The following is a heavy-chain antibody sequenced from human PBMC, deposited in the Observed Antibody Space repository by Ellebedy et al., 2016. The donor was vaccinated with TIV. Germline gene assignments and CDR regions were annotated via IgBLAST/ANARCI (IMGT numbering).Heavy chain of an antibody. J-gene: IGHJ4*02. CDR2: ISNTGSRT. D-gene: IGHD3-22*01. Sequence: GESLKISCAASGFTFSSYAMSWVRQAPGKGLEWVSTISNTGSRTYYADSVEVRFIISRDNSKKTLYLQMNSLRAEDTAVYYCAKGRGGGSDSSDPRYYFDYWGLGTLVTVSS. CDR1: GFTFSSYA. V-gene: IGHV3-23*01. CDR3: AKGRGGGSDSSDPRYYFDY.